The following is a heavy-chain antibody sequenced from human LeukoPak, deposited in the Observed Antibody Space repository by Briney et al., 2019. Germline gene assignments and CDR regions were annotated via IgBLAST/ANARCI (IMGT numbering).Heavy chain of an antibody. D-gene: IGHD3-22*01. V-gene: IGHV4-39*07. CDR3: ARGCHYYDSSGYCY. J-gene: IGHJ4*02. Sequence: SETLSLTCTVSGGSISSSSYYWGWIRQPPGKGLEWIGEIYHSGSTNYNPSLKSRVTISVDKSKNQFSLKLSSVTAADTAVYYCARGCHYYDSSGYCYWGQGTLVTVSS. CDR1: GGSISSSSYY. CDR2: IYHSGST.